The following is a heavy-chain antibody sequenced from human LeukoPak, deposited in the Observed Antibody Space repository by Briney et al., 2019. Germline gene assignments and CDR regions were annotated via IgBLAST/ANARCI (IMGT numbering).Heavy chain of an antibody. V-gene: IGHV3-48*03. CDR1: GFTFSSYE. CDR2: ISSNGSTI. J-gene: IGHJ3*02. CDR3: ARVAWDAFDI. Sequence: PGGSLRLSCAASGFTFSSYEMNWVRQAPGKGLEWVSYISSNGSTIYYADSVKGRFTISRDNAKNSLYLQMNSLRAEDTAVYYCARVAWDAFDIWGQGTMVTVSS.